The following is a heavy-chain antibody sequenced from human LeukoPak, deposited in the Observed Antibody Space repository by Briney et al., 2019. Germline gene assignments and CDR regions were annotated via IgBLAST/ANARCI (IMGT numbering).Heavy chain of an antibody. V-gene: IGHV3-49*04. D-gene: IGHD5-12*01. CDR1: GFTFGDYA. CDR3: TRGGIMALIGYAFDV. CDR2: IRNKAFVRTT. Sequence: PGGSLRLSCTASGFTFGDYALSWVRQAPGKGLEWVSLIRNKAFVRTTEYAASVKGRFSISADDSKSIVYLEMNRLKSEDTAVYYCTRGGIMALIGYAFDVWGQGTTVTVAP. J-gene: IGHJ3*01.